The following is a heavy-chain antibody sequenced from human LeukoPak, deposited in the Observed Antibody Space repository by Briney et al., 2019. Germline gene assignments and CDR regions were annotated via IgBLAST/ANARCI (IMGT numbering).Heavy chain of an antibody. D-gene: IGHD2-8*01. CDR1: GFTFSSYA. V-gene: IGHV3-23*01. Sequence: GGPLRLSCAASGFTFSSYAMSWVRQAPGKGLEWVSAISGSGGSTYYADSVKGRFTISRDNSKNTLYLQMNSLRAEDTAVYYCAKGGVGYCTNGVCYTGSAIDYWGQGTLVTVSS. CDR2: ISGSGGST. CDR3: AKGGVGYCTNGVCYTGSAIDY. J-gene: IGHJ4*02.